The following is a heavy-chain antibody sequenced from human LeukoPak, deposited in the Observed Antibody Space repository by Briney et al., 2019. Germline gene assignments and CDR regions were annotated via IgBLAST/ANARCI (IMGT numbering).Heavy chain of an antibody. V-gene: IGHV1-69*13. CDR1: RGTFSSYA. CDR2: IIPIFNTS. CDR3: ARVGGYSSSWYPFDL. J-gene: IGHJ4*02. Sequence: SVKVSCKASRGTFSSYAISWVRQAPGQGLEWMGGIIPIFNTSNYAQKFRGRVTITADDSTSTVYMELSSLRSEDTAVYYCARVGGYSSSWYPFDLWGQGTLVTVSS. D-gene: IGHD6-13*01.